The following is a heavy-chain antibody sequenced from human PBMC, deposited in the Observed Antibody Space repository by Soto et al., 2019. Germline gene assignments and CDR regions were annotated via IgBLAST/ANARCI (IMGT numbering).Heavy chain of an antibody. CDR1: GFTFSSYA. Sequence: GGSLRLSCAASGFTFSSYAMHWVRQAPGKGLEWVATISATGGNIEYTDSLKGRFTISRDNSKNTLYLQLNGLTSDDTAVHYCAKVAGGLGYFDLWGRGTLVTVSS. CDR3: AKVAGGLGYFDL. V-gene: IGHV3-23*01. J-gene: IGHJ2*01. CDR2: ISATGGNI. D-gene: IGHD3-16*01.